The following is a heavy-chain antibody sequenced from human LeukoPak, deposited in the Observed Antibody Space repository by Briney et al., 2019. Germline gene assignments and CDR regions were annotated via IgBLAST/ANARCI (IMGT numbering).Heavy chain of an antibody. D-gene: IGHD4-17*01. Sequence: PGGSLRLSCAASGFTFSIAWMSWVRQAPGKGLEWLGQIKKKSDGATTAYAAPVKGRFTISRVNSKNTLYLQMNSLRAEDTAVYYCAKENYGDSTGGRFQHWGQGTLVTVSS. CDR3: AKENYGDSTGGRFQH. V-gene: IGHV3-15*05. CDR1: GFTFSIAW. J-gene: IGHJ1*01. CDR2: IKKKSDGATT.